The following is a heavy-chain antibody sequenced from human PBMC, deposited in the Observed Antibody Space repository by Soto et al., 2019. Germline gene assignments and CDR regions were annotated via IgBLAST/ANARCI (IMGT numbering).Heavy chain of an antibody. V-gene: IGHV4-31*03. CDR1: GGSISSGGYY. Sequence: QVQLQESGPGLVKPSQTLSLTCTVSGGSISSGGYYWSWIRQHPGKGLEWIGYIYYSGSTYYNPTLKGRVTISVDTSKNQSSLKLSSVTAADTAVYYCARRNYYGSNWFDPWGQGTLVTVSS. CDR2: IYYSGST. J-gene: IGHJ5*02. CDR3: ARRNYYGSNWFDP. D-gene: IGHD3-10*01.